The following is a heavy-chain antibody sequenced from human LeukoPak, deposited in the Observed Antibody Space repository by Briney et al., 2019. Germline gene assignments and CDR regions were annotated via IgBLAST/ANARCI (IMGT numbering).Heavy chain of an antibody. Sequence: ASVKVSCKASGYTFTGYYMHWVRQAPGQGLEWMGWINPNTGGTNYAQKFQGRVTMTRDTSISTAYMEVSRLRSDDTAVYYCARGSWDSSGWNVPSDYWGQGTLVTVSS. CDR3: ARGSWDSSGWNVPSDY. CDR1: GYTFTGYY. V-gene: IGHV1-2*02. J-gene: IGHJ4*02. CDR2: INPNTGGT. D-gene: IGHD6-19*01.